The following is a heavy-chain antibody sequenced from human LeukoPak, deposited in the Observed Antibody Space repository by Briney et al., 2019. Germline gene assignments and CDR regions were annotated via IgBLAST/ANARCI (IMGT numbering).Heavy chain of an antibody. V-gene: IGHV5-51*01. CDR2: IFPGDSDT. J-gene: IGHJ6*02. CDR1: GYIFTSYW. D-gene: IGHD4-23*01. CDR3: ARRHDGGAWDYYCMDV. Sequence: EESRQISCPGSGYIFTSYWIGWVRQMPRKGREWMGIIFPGDSDTTYRPSFQGQVTISADKSISTAYPQWSSLKASDTGMYYCARRHDGGAWDYYCMDVWGQGTTVTVSS.